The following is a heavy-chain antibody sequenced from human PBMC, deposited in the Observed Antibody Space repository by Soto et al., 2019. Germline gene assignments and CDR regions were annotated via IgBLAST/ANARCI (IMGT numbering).Heavy chain of an antibody. V-gene: IGHV4-59*01. D-gene: IGHD6-13*01. J-gene: IGHJ6*03. CDR1: GGSISSYY. Sequence: SETLSLTCTVSGGSISSYYWSWIRQPPGKGLEWIGYIYYSGSTNYNPSLKSRVTISVDTSKNHFSPKLSSVTAADTAVYYCARGIAAAGTFIVADYYYYYYMDVWGKGTTGTVSS. CDR3: ARGIAAAGTFIVADYYYYYYMDV. CDR2: IYYSGST.